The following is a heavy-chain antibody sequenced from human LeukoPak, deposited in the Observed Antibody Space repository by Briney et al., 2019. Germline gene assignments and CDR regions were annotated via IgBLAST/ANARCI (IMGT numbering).Heavy chain of an antibody. D-gene: IGHD5-12*01. CDR2: ISAYNGNT. J-gene: IGHJ6*03. Sequence: GASVKVSCKASGYTFTSYGISWVGQAPGQGLEWMGWISAYNGNTNYAQKLQGRVTMTTDTSTSTDYMELRSLRSDDTAVYYCARSGLVAVKGYYYYMDVWGKGTTVTVSS. CDR1: GYTFTSYG. V-gene: IGHV1-18*01. CDR3: ARSGLVAVKGYYYYMDV.